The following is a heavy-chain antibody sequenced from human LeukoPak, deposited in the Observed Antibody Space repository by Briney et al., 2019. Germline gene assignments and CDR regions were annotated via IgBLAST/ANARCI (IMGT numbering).Heavy chain of an antibody. CDR2: ISYDRSNK. Sequence: GGSLRLSCAASGFTFSSYGMHWVRQAPGKGLEWVAVISYDRSNKYYADSVKGRFTISRDNSKNTLYLQMNSLRAEDTAVYYCAKDSLKYCSSTSCFNWFDPWGQGTLVTVSS. CDR3: AKDSLKYCSSTSCFNWFDP. CDR1: GFTFSSYG. J-gene: IGHJ5*02. D-gene: IGHD2-2*01. V-gene: IGHV3-30*18.